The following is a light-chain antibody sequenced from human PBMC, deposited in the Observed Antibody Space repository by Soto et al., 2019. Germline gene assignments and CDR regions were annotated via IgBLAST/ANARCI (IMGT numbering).Light chain of an antibody. Sequence: EIVMTQSPATLSVSPGERATLSCRASQSVSSDLAWYHQKPGQAPRLLIYGASTRATGIPARFSGSGSGTEFTLTINSLQSEDFAVYYCQQYNNWPRTFDQGTKVDI. CDR2: GAS. CDR1: QSVSSD. CDR3: QQYNNWPRT. V-gene: IGKV3-15*01. J-gene: IGKJ1*01.